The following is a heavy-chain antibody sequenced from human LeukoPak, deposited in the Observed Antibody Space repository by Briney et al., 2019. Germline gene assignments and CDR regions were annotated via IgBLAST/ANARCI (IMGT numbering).Heavy chain of an antibody. D-gene: IGHD6-19*01. Sequence: ASVKVSCKASGGTFSSYAISWVRQAPGQGLEWLGWISTYNGNTNYAQKLQGRVTMSTDTSTSTAYMELRSLRSDDTAVYSCARTGWYSEHYFDSWGQGTLVTVSS. V-gene: IGHV1-18*01. CDR3: ARTGWYSEHYFDS. J-gene: IGHJ4*02. CDR1: GGTFSSYA. CDR2: ISTYNGNT.